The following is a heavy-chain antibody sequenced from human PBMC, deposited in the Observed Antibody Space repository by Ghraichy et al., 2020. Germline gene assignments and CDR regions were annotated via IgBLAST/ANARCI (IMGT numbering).Heavy chain of an antibody. J-gene: IGHJ6*02. CDR2: IWYDGTYK. V-gene: IGHV3-33*01. CDR1: GFTFSTYG. CDR3: ATDTGFSSTSTYYYYGMDV. D-gene: IGHD6-13*01. Sequence: GESLNISCAASGFTFSTYGMHWVRQAPGKGLEWVAVIWYDGTYKYYADSVKGRFTISRDNSKNTLYLQMNSLRAEDTAVYYCATDTGFSSTSTYYYYGMDVWGQGTTVTVSS.